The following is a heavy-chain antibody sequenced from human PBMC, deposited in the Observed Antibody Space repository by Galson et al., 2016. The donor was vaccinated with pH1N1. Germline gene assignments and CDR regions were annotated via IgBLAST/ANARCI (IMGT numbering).Heavy chain of an antibody. CDR1: GFRFSDSS. D-gene: IGHD6-19*01. Sequence: SLRLSCAASGFRFSDSSMTWVRQAPGKGLEWISYIGRDGAPIYYAASVRGRSTISRDNAKNSLYLQMNNLRAEDTAVYYCARDAGNQGSGWYYFDCWGQGTLVTVSS. CDR2: IGRDGAPI. J-gene: IGHJ4*02. V-gene: IGHV3-11*01. CDR3: ARDAGNQGSGWYYFDC.